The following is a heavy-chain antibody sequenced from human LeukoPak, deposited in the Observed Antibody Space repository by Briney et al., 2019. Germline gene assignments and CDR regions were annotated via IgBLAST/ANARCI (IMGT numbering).Heavy chain of an antibody. V-gene: IGHV1-2*06. CDR1: GYTFTGYY. D-gene: IGHD2-2*02. Sequence: ASVKVSCKASGYTFTGYYMHWVRQAPGQGLEWMGRINPNSGGTNYAQKFQGRVTMTRDTSISTAYMELSRLRSDDTAAYYCARDRWDKGTAIPGGDWGQGTLVTVSS. CDR2: INPNSGGT. J-gene: IGHJ4*02. CDR3: ARDRWDKGTAIPGGD.